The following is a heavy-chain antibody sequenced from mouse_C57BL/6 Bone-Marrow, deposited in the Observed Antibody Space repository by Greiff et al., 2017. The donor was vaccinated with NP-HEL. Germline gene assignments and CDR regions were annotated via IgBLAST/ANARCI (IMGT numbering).Heavy chain of an antibody. J-gene: IGHJ4*01. CDR2: IDPNSGGT. CDR3: ARGAYGNLYYAMDY. D-gene: IGHD2-1*01. Sequence: VQLQQSGAELVKPGASVKLSCKASGYTFTSYWMHWVKQRPGRGLEWIGRIDPNSGGTKYNEKFKSKATLTVDKPSSTAYMQLSSLTSEDSAVYYCARGAYGNLYYAMDYWGQGTSVTVSS. V-gene: IGHV1-72*01. CDR1: GYTFTSYW.